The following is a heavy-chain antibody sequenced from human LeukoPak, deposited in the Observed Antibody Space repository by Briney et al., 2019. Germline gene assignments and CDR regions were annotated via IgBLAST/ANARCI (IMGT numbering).Heavy chain of an antibody. D-gene: IGHD3-9*01. CDR3: AAKEGLTGYLSGSFDY. Sequence: GGSLRLSCVASGFTFSNYAMTWVRQAPGKGLEWVSAISAGGVVTFYADSVRGRFTISRDNSKSTLYLQMNSLRAEDTAVYYCAAKEGLTGYLSGSFDYWGQGTLVTVSS. V-gene: IGHV3-23*01. CDR1: GFTFSNYA. CDR2: ISAGGVVT. J-gene: IGHJ4*02.